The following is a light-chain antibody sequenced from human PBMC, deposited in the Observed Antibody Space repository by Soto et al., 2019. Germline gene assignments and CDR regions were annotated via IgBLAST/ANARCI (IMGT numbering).Light chain of an antibody. V-gene: IGKV1-5*01. Sequence: DIQMTQSPSTLSASVGDRVTITCRASQSIYKWLAWYQQRPGKAPKLLIYDASSLQTGVPSRFSGSGSGTDFTLTISSLQPDDVATYYCQQYDSYSCTFGQGTKVDIK. CDR3: QQYDSYSCT. J-gene: IGKJ1*01. CDR1: QSIYKW. CDR2: DAS.